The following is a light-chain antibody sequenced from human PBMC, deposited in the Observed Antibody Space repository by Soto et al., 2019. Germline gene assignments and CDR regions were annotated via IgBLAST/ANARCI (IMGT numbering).Light chain of an antibody. J-gene: IGKJ1*01. CDR3: QQYGSSRTWT. CDR2: GAS. V-gene: IGKV3-20*01. CDR1: QSISSN. Sequence: TQSPAPLSVSPLERATLSFRASQSISSNLAWYQQKPGQAPRLLIYGASSRATGVPDRFSGSGSGTDFTLTISRLEPEDFAVYYCQQYGSSRTWTFGQGTKVDIK.